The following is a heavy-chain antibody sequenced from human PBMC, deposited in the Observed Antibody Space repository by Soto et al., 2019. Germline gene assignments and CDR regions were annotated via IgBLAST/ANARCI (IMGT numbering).Heavy chain of an antibody. CDR2: LYGTGST. CDR1: GFSVSTNY. D-gene: IGHD3-10*02. J-gene: IGHJ4*02. Sequence: GGSLRLSCEVAGFSVSTNYMTWVRQAPGKGLEWVSVLYGTGSTYYADSVKGRFTISRDNSKNTIFLQMNNLGAEDTALYYCAREQGWSGYYFDSWGQGTKVTV. V-gene: IGHV3-53*01. CDR3: AREQGWSGYYFDS.